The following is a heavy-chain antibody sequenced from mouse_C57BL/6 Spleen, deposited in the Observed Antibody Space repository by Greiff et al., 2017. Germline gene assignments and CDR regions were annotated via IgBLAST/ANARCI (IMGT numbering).Heavy chain of an antibody. D-gene: IGHD2-4*01. CDR2: IDPEDGET. CDR1: GFNIKDYY. CDR3: ARAWGYDYDDAMDY. V-gene: IGHV14-2*01. Sequence: VQLQQSGAELVKPGASVKLSCTASGFNIKDYYMHWVKQRTEQGMEWIGRIDPEDGETKYAPKFQGKATITANTSSNPAYLQLSSLTSEDTAGYYCARAWGYDYDDAMDYWGQGTSVTVSS. J-gene: IGHJ4*01.